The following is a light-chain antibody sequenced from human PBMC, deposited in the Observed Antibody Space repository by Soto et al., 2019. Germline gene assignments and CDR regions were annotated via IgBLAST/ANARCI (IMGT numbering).Light chain of an antibody. Sequence: EIVLTQSPGTLSLSPGERATLSCRASQSVSSYLAWYQQKPGQAPRLLIYEASNRATGIPARFSGSGSGTDFTLTISSLEPEDFAVYYCQQRSDWPSTFGGGTKVEIK. V-gene: IGKV3-11*01. CDR1: QSVSSY. CDR2: EAS. J-gene: IGKJ4*01. CDR3: QQRSDWPST.